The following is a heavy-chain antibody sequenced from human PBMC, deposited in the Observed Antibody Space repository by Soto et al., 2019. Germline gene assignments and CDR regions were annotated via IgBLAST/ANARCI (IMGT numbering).Heavy chain of an antibody. Sequence: EVQLVESGGGLVQPGGSLRLSCAASGFTFSSYSMNWVRQAPGKGLEWVSYISSSSSTIYYADSVKGRFTISRDNAKNSLYLQMNSLRAEDTAVYYCARDCGYSGYDPIDYWGQGTLVTVSS. D-gene: IGHD5-12*01. CDR3: ARDCGYSGYDPIDY. J-gene: IGHJ4*02. CDR2: ISSSSSTI. V-gene: IGHV3-48*01. CDR1: GFTFSSYS.